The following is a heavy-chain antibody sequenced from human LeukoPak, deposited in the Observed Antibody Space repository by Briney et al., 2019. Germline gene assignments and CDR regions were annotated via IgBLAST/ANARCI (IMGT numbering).Heavy chain of an antibody. D-gene: IGHD3-22*01. Sequence: SVKVSCKASGGTFSSYAISWVRQAPGQGLEWMGGIIPIFGTANYAQKFQGRVTITADESTSTAYMELSSLRSEDTAVYYCATPLDYYDSSGYHQGGDWGQGTLVTVSS. CDR1: GGTFSSYA. CDR2: IIPIFGTA. J-gene: IGHJ4*02. CDR3: ATPLDYYDSSGYHQGGD. V-gene: IGHV1-69*01.